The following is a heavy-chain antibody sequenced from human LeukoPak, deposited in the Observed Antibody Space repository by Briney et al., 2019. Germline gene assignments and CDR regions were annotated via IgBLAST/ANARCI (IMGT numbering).Heavy chain of an antibody. CDR3: ARVHGSGSYKYFDY. V-gene: IGHV3-7*01. D-gene: IGHD3-10*01. Sequence: PGGSLRLSCAASGLTFSSYWMSWVRQAPGKGLEWVANIKQDGSEKYYVDSVKGRFTISRDNAKNSLYLQMNSLRAEDTAVYYCARVHGSGSYKYFDYWGQGALVTVSS. CDR1: GLTFSSYW. J-gene: IGHJ4*02. CDR2: IKQDGSEK.